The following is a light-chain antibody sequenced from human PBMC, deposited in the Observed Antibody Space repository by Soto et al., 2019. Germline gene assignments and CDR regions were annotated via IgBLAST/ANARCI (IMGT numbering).Light chain of an antibody. CDR1: SSDVGVYNY. Sequence: QPVLTQPASVSGSPGQSITISCTGTSSDVGVYNYVSWYQQHPGKAPKLMIYEVSNRPSGVSNRFSGSKSGNTASLTISGLQPEDEADYYCNSYTASSTLLYVFGTGTKVTVL. CDR3: NSYTASSTLLYV. CDR2: EVS. V-gene: IGLV2-14*01. J-gene: IGLJ1*01.